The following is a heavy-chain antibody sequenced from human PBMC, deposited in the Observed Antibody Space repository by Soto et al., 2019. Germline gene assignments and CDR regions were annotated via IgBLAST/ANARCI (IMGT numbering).Heavy chain of an antibody. D-gene: IGHD2-8*01. CDR1: GGTFSSYA. J-gene: IGHJ4*02. CDR3: ARGPEVSGYFDY. Sequence: SVKVSCKASGGTFSSYAIRWVRQAPGQGLEWMGGIIPIFGTANYAQKFQGRVTITADESTSTAYMELSSLRSEDKAVYYCARGPEVSGYFDYWGQGTLVTVSS. V-gene: IGHV1-69*13. CDR2: IIPIFGTA.